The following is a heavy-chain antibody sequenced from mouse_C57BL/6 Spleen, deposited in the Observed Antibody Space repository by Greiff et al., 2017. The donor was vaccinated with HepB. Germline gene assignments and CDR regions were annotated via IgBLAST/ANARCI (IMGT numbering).Heavy chain of an antibody. D-gene: IGHD1-1*01. J-gene: IGHJ4*01. CDR1: GYAFSSYW. V-gene: IGHV1-80*01. CDR2: IYPGDGDT. CDR3: ATNYYGSSYNYAMDY. Sequence: QVQLQQSGAELVKPGASVKISCKASGYAFSSYWMNWVKQRPGKGLEWIGQIYPGDGDTNYNGKFKGKATLTADKSSSTAYMQLSSLTSEDSAVYFCATNYYGSSYNYAMDYWGQGTSVTVSS.